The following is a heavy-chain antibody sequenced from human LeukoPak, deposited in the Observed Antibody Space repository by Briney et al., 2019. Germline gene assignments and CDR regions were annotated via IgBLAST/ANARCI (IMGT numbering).Heavy chain of an antibody. Sequence: GGSLGLSCAASGFTFSSYAMSWVRQAPGKGLEWVSAISGSGGSTYYADSVKGRFTISRDNSKNTLYLQMNSLRAEDTAVYYCAKEGRSSGSLVYYYYYMDVWGKGTTVTVSS. CDR3: AKEGRSSGSLVYYYYYMDV. D-gene: IGHD1-26*01. CDR1: GFTFSSYA. J-gene: IGHJ6*03. V-gene: IGHV3-23*01. CDR2: ISGSGGST.